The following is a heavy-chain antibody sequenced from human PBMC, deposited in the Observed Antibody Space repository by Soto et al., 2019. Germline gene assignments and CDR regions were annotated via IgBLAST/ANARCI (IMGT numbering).Heavy chain of an antibody. Sequence: QITLKESGPTLVKPTQTLTLTCTFSGFSLSTSGVGVGWIRQPPGKALEWLALIYWDDDKRYSPSLKSRLTITKDTSKTPVVLTMTNMDPVDTATYYCALTYYYGSGSYYPFDYWGQGTLVTVSS. CDR2: IYWDDDK. CDR3: ALTYYYGSGSYYPFDY. J-gene: IGHJ4*02. D-gene: IGHD3-10*01. V-gene: IGHV2-5*02. CDR1: GFSLSTSGVG.